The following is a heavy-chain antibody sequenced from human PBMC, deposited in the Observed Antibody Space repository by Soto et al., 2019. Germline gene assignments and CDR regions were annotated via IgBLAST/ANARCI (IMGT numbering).Heavy chain of an antibody. J-gene: IGHJ6*02. V-gene: IGHV3-23*01. CDR1: GFTFSSYA. Sequence: PGGSLRLSCAASGFTFSSYAVSWVRQAPGKGLEWVSAISGSGGSTYYADSVKGRFTISRDNSKNTLYLQMNSLRAEDTAVYYCAKARSPIRRIAAHYNYGMDVWGQGTTVTVSS. D-gene: IGHD6-6*01. CDR2: ISGSGGST. CDR3: AKARSPIRRIAAHYNYGMDV.